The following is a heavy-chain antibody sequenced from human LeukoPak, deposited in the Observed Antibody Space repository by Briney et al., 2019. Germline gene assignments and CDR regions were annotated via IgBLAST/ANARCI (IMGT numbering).Heavy chain of an antibody. V-gene: IGHV4-34*01. CDR3: ATLYDFWSGYYSPYGMDV. D-gene: IGHD3-3*01. Sequence: SETLSLTCAVYGGSFSGYYWSLIRQPPGKGLEWIGKINDSGSTNYNPSLKSRVTISVDTSKNQFSLKLSSVTAADTAVYYCATLYDFWSGYYSPYGMDVWGQGTTVTVSS. CDR1: GGSFSGYY. CDR2: INDSGST. J-gene: IGHJ6*02.